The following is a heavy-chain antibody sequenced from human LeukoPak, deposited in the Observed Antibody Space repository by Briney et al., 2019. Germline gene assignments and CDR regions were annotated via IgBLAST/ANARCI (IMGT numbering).Heavy chain of an antibody. V-gene: IGHV3-48*01. J-gene: IGHJ4*02. CDR3: AKDPGVVPAHYFDY. CDR1: GFAFSSYA. D-gene: IGHD2-2*01. Sequence: GGSLRLSCAASGFAFSSYAMNWVRQAPGKRPEWVSYITGSSNSIFYADSVRGRFTISRDNSKNTLSLQMNSLRAEDTAVYYCAKDPGVVPAHYFDYWGQGTLVTVSS. CDR2: ITGSSNSI.